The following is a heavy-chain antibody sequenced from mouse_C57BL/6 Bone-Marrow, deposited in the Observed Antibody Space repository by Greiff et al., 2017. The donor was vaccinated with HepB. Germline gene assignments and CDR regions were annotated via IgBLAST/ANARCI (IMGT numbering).Heavy chain of an antibody. D-gene: IGHD1-1*01. J-gene: IGHJ1*03. CDR1: GYTFTSSW. V-gene: IGHV1-55*01. Sequence: QVQLQQSGAELVKPGASVKLSCKASGYTFTSSWITWVKQRPGQGLEWIGIIHPGSGSTNYNEKFKSKATLTVATSSSTAYMQLSSLTSEGSAVYYCARGFTTGPYFDVWGTGTTVTVSS. CDR2: IHPGSGST. CDR3: ARGFTTGPYFDV.